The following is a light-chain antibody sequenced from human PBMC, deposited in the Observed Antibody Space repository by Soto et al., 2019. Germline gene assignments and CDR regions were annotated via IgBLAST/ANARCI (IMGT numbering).Light chain of an antibody. CDR3: LLYYGGVHV. V-gene: IGLV7-43*01. Sequence: VVTQEPSLTVSPGGTVTLTCGSSTGAVTSGYYPNWFQQKPGQAPRPLIYSTNNKYSWTPARFSGSLLGGKAALTLSRVQPEDEADYYCLLYYGGVHVFGTGTKLTVL. CDR2: STN. CDR1: TGAVTSGYY. J-gene: IGLJ1*01.